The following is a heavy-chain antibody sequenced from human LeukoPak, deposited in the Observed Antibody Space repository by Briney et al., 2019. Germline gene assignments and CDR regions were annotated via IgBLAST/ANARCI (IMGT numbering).Heavy chain of an antibody. J-gene: IGHJ4*02. CDR2: ISAYNGNT. V-gene: IGHV1-18*01. D-gene: IGHD3-10*01. CDR1: GYTFTSYG. Sequence: ASVTVSCKASGYTFTSYGISWVRQAPGQGLEWMGWISAYNGNTNYAQKFQGRVTMTTDTSTSTAYMELRSLRSDDTAVYYCARDTYYYGSGSQLTPIDYWGQGTLVTVSS. CDR3: ARDTYYYGSGSQLTPIDY.